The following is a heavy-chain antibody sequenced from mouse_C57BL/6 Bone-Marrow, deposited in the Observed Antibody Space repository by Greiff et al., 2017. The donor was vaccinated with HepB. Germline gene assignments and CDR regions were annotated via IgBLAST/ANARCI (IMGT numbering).Heavy chain of an antibody. CDR2: IDPANGNT. J-gene: IGHJ4*01. Sequence: VQLQQSVAELVRPGASVKLSCTASGFNIKNTYMHWVKQRPEQGLEWIGRIDPANGNTKYAPKFQGKATITADTSSHTAYLQLSSLTSEDTAIYYCARSVYYDYDEGGAMDYWGQGTSVTVSS. CDR3: ARSVYYDYDEGGAMDY. D-gene: IGHD2-4*01. V-gene: IGHV14-3*01. CDR1: GFNIKNTY.